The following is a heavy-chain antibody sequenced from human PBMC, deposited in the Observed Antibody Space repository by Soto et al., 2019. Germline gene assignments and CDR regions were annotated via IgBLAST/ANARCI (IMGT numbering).Heavy chain of an antibody. D-gene: IGHD6-13*01. J-gene: IGHJ6*02. Sequence: QVQLQESGPGLVKPSETLSLTCTVSGGSISSSYWSWIRQPPGKGLEWIGYIYYSGSTNYNPSLTSRVTISVDTSKNQFSLKLSSVTAADTAVYYCARDRPGMDYGMDVWGQGTTVTVSS. CDR1: GGSISSSY. CDR3: ARDRPGMDYGMDV. CDR2: IYYSGST. V-gene: IGHV4-59*01.